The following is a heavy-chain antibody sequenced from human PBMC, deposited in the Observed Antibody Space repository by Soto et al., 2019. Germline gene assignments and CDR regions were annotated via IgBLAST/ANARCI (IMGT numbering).Heavy chain of an antibody. CDR1: GFTFSSYA. V-gene: IGHV3-23*01. CDR3: AKDFGHCTNGVCYLFVFDY. Sequence: GGSLRLSCAASGFTFSSYAMSWVRQAPGKGLEWVSAISGRGGSTYYADSVKGRCTISRDNSKNTLYLQMNSLRAEDTAVYYCAKDFGHCTNGVCYLFVFDYWGQGTLVTVSS. CDR2: ISGRGGST. J-gene: IGHJ4*02. D-gene: IGHD2-8*01.